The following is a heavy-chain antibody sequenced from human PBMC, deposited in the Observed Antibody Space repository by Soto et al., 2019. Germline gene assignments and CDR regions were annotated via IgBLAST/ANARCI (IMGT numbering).Heavy chain of an antibody. D-gene: IGHD5-18*01. J-gene: IGHJ6*02. V-gene: IGHV1-18*01. CDR3: ARGGQLWLRGYYYYGMDV. CDR1: GYTFTSYG. Sequence: EASVKVSCKASGYTFTSYGISWVRQAPGQGLEWMGWISAYNGNTNYAQKLQGRVTMTTDTSTSTAYMELRSLRSDDTAVYYCARGGQLWLRGYYYYGMDVWGQGTTVTVSS. CDR2: ISAYNGNT.